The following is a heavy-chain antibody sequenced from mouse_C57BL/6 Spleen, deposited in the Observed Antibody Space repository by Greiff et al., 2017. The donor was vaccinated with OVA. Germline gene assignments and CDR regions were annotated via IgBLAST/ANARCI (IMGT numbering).Heavy chain of an antibody. CDR3: ARGDYYGSSYFDY. J-gene: IGHJ2*01. D-gene: IGHD1-1*01. Sequence: DVQLQESGPGLVKPSQSLSLTCSVTGYSITSGYSWNWIRQFPGNKLEWMGYISYDGSNNYNPSLKNRISITRDTSKNQFFLKLNSVTTEDTATYYCARGDYYGSSYFDYWGQGTTLTVSS. V-gene: IGHV3-6*01. CDR2: ISYDGSN. CDR1: GYSITSGYS.